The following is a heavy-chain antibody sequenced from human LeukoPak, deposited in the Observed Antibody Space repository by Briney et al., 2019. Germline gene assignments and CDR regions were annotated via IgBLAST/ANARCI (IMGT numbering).Heavy chain of an antibody. Sequence: SVKVSCKASGGTFSSYAISWVRQAPGQGLEWMGGIIPIFGTANYAQKFQGRVTITADKSTSTAYMELSSLRSEDTAVYYCARAGHGSGRGSVNTYYYYMDVWGKGTTVTVSS. CDR3: ARAGHGSGRGSVNTYYYYMDV. CDR1: GGTFSSYA. J-gene: IGHJ6*03. V-gene: IGHV1-69*06. D-gene: IGHD3-10*01. CDR2: IIPIFGTA.